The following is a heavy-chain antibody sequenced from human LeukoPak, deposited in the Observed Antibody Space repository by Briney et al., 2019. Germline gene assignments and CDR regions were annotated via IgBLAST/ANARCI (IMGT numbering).Heavy chain of an antibody. D-gene: IGHD6-13*01. CDR1: GFTFDDYA. Sequence: PGGSLRLSCAASGFTFDDYAMHWVRQAPGKGLEWVSGISWNSGSIGYADSVKGRFTISRDNAKNSLYLQMNSLRAEDTAVYYCARDKMGPSSSWYGLDAFDIWGQGTMVTVSS. CDR2: ISWNSGSI. CDR3: ARDKMGPSSSWYGLDAFDI. V-gene: IGHV3-9*01. J-gene: IGHJ3*02.